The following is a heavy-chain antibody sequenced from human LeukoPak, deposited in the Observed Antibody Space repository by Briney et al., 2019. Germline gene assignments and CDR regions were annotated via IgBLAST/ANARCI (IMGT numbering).Heavy chain of an antibody. Sequence: GGSLRFSCEASGFTFSNYWMHWVRQAPGKGLVWVSRINSDGSSTSYADSVRGRFTISRDNAKNTLYLQMNSLRAEDTAVYYCAPNWFDPWGQGTLVTVSS. V-gene: IGHV3-74*01. J-gene: IGHJ5*02. CDR1: GFTFSNYW. CDR3: APNWFDP. CDR2: INSDGSST.